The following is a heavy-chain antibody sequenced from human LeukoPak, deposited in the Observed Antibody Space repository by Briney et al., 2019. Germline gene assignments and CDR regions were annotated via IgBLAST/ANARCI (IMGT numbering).Heavy chain of an antibody. CDR2: ISSSGSPI. D-gene: IGHD4-17*01. J-gene: IGHJ5*02. Sequence: GGSLRLSCAASGFVFSDYYMSWIRQAPGKGLEWVSYISSSGSPIYYAESVKGRFTISRDNAKNSLYLQMNSLRTEDTAVYYCARDPRLRSKRSGWFDPWGQGTLVTVSS. CDR3: ARDPRLRSKRSGWFDP. CDR1: GFVFSDYY. V-gene: IGHV3-11*04.